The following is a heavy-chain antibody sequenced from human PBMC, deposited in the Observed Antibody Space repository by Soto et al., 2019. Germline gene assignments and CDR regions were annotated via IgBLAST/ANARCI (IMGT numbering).Heavy chain of an antibody. Sequence: GESLKISCEGSGFIFSRYKIGWVRQMPGKGLEWMGIINPGNSDTTYSPSFQGQVTISADNSINTAYLQWSSLRASDTAMYYCMRSYGDSYYFYYGMDVWGQGTTVTVSS. V-gene: IGHV5-51*01. CDR3: MRSYGDSYYFYYGMDV. D-gene: IGHD2-21*02. CDR1: GFIFSRYK. J-gene: IGHJ6*02. CDR2: INPGNSDT.